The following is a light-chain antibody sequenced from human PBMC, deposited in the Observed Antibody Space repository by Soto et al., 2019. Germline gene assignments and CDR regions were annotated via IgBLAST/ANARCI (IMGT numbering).Light chain of an antibody. J-gene: IGKJ5*01. CDR2: GAS. V-gene: IGKV3-15*01. Sequence: IVLTHSPGTLSLSPGEIVTLSCGASQSVRSNLAWYQQKPGQSPRLLIYGASTRATGIPARFSCSGSGTEFTLTISSLQSEDFAVYYCQQYNNWPPITFGHGTRLEIK. CDR3: QQYNNWPPIT. CDR1: QSVRSN.